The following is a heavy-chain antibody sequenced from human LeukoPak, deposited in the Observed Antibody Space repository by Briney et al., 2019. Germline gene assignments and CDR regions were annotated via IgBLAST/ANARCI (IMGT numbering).Heavy chain of an antibody. D-gene: IGHD3-22*01. CDR3: AKSRITMIVVVIPYYYYMDV. CDR1: GFTFSSYA. CDR2: ISGSGGST. Sequence: GGSLRLSCAASGFTFSSYAMSWVRQAPGKGLEWVSAISGSGGSTYYADSVKGRFTISRDDSKNTLYLQMNSLRAEDTAVYYCAKSRITMIVVVIPYYYYMDVWGKGTTVTVSS. J-gene: IGHJ6*03. V-gene: IGHV3-23*01.